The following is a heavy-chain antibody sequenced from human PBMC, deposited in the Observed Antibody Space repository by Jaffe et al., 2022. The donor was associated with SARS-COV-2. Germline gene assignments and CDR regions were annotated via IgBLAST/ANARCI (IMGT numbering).Heavy chain of an antibody. V-gene: IGHV3-23*04. CDR2: ISGSGGST. J-gene: IGHJ4*02. CDR3: AKGGPWFGELSGSGVGLLDY. D-gene: IGHD3-10*01. CDR1: GFTFSSYA. Sequence: EVQLVESGGGLVQPGGSLRLSCAASGFTFSSYAMSWVRQAPGKGLEWVSAISGSGGSTYYADSVKGRFTISRDNSKNTLYLQMNSLRAEDTAVYYCAKGGPWFGELSGSGVGLLDYWGQGTLVTVSS.